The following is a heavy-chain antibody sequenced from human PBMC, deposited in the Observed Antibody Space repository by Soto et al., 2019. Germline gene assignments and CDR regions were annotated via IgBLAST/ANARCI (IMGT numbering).Heavy chain of an antibody. Sequence: PGESLKISCKGSGYTFMNYWIAWVRQMPGKGLEWMWIIYPGDSDTRYSPSFQGHVTISADKSTSKAYLQWNSLEASDTAIYYCAVFRSSWFGDGRLDSWGPGTLVTVSS. CDR2: IYPGDSDT. CDR1: GYTFMNYW. D-gene: IGHD6-13*01. J-gene: IGHJ4*02. CDR3: AVFRSSWFGDGRLDS. V-gene: IGHV5-51*01.